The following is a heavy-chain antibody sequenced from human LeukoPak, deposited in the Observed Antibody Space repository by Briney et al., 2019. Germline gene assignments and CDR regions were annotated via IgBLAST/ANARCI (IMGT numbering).Heavy chain of an antibody. CDR2: VHYSGST. V-gene: IGHV4-59*01. Sequence: SETLSLTCSISDGSISSYYWNWIRQSPGKGLEWIGHVHYSGSTHHNPSLQSRVSISIDTSKNHFSLKLRSVTAVDTAVYYCARWGHFETSGYFVVDYWGQGALVTVSS. D-gene: IGHD5-12*01. CDR3: ARWGHFETSGYFVVDY. CDR1: DGSISSYY. J-gene: IGHJ4*02.